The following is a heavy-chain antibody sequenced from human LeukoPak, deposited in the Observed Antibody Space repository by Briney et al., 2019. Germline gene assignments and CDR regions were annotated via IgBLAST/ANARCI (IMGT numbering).Heavy chain of an antibody. V-gene: IGHV4-59*12. CDR2: IYNSGST. D-gene: IGHD2-21*02. CDR3: ARDLGTAGRPNDN. J-gene: IGHJ4*02. CDR1: GGFITSYY. Sequence: SETLSLTCSVSGGFITSYYWNWIRQPPGKGLEWIGYIYNSGSTNYNPSLKSRVTISVDTSKNQVSLKLSSVTAADTAVYFCARDLGTAGRPNDNWGQGILVTVSS.